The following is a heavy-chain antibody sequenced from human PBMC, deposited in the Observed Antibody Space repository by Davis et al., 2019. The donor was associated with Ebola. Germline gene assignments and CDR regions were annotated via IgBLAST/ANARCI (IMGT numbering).Heavy chain of an antibody. Sequence: GESLKISCKGSGYSFTNYWIGWVRQMPGRGLEWMGIIYPGDPATIYSPSFQGQVTISADKSINTAYLQWSSLKASDTAIYYCARQGYCDSTSCNNWFDPWGQGTLVTVSS. V-gene: IGHV5-51*01. CDR1: GYSFTNYW. CDR2: IYPGDPAT. J-gene: IGHJ5*02. CDR3: ARQGYCDSTSCNNWFDP. D-gene: IGHD2-2*01.